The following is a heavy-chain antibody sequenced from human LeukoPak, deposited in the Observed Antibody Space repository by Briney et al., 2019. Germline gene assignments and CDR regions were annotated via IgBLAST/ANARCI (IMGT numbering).Heavy chain of an antibody. CDR1: GFTFSSYW. V-gene: IGHV3-74*01. D-gene: IGHD5-12*01. CDR2: INSDGSST. CDR3: ARGGSVATIDY. Sequence: GGSLRLSCAAPGFTFSSYWMHWVRQAPGKGLVWVSRINSDGSSTSYADSVKGRFTISRDNAKNTLYLQMNSLRAEDTAVYYCARGGSVATIDYWGQGTLVTVSS. J-gene: IGHJ4*02.